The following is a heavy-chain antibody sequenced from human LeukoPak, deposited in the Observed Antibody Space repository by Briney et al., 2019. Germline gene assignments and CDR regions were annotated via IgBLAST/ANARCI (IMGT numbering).Heavy chain of an antibody. CDR1: GFMFSDYF. D-gene: IGHD5-24*01. J-gene: IGHJ5*02. CDR3: ARAHKQGYNYADLSS. V-gene: IGHV3-11*05. CDR2: ISSNSKYT. Sequence: GGSLRLSCAASGFMFSDYFMSWIRQAPGKELEWISYISSNSKYTKYADSVKGRFTISRDNAKKSLYLQMSSLRAEDTAVYYCARAHKQGYNYADLSSWGQGTLVSVSS.